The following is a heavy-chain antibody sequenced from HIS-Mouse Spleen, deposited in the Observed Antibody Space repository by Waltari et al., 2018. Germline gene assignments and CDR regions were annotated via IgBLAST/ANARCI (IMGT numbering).Heavy chain of an antibody. D-gene: IGHD6-19*01. CDR3: ARIAEGYSSGWYAFDY. CDR1: GFSLITSGMC. V-gene: IGHV2-70*15. Sequence: QVTLRESGPALVKPTQTLTLTCTFSGFSLITSGMCVSWIRQPPGKALEWLARVDWDDEKYYSPTMKTRPTISKDTSKNQVVLTMTNMDPVDTATYYCARIAEGYSSGWYAFDYWGQGTLVTVSS. J-gene: IGHJ4*02. CDR2: VDWDDEK.